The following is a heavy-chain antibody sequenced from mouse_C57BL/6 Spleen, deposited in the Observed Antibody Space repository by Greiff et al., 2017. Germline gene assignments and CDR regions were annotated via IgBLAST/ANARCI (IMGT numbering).Heavy chain of an antibody. D-gene: IGHD2-1*01. CDR1: GFNIKDDY. CDR3: TTTTMVQYYFDY. CDR2: IDPENGDT. V-gene: IGHV14-4*01. Sequence: EVQLQQSGAELVRPGASVKLSCTASGFNIKDDYMHWVKQRPEQGLEWIGWIDPENGDTEYASKFQGKATITADTSSNTAYLQLSSLTSEDTAVYYCTTTTMVQYYFDYWGQGTTRTVSS. J-gene: IGHJ2*01.